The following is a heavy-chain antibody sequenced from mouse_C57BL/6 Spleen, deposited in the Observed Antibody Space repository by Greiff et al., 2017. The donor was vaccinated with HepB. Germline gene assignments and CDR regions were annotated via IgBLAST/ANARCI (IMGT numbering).Heavy chain of an antibody. CDR2: ISYDGSN. CDR3: ARVGYGGDYAMDY. V-gene: IGHV3-6*01. Sequence: ESGPGLVKPSQSLSLTCSVTGYSITSGYYWNWIRQFPGNKLEWMGYISYDGSNNYNPSLKNRISITRDTSKNQFFLKLNSVTTEDTATYYCARVGYGGDYAMDYWGQGTSVTVSS. J-gene: IGHJ4*01. D-gene: IGHD2-2*01. CDR1: GYSITSGYY.